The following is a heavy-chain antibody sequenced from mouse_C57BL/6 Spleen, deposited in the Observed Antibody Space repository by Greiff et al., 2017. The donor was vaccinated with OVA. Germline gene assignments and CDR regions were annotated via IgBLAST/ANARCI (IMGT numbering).Heavy chain of an antibody. V-gene: IGHV3-6*01. Sequence: VQLKESGPGLVKPSQSLSLTCSVTGYSITSGYYWNWIRQFPGNKLEWMGYISYDGSNNYNPSLKNRISITRDTSKNQFFLKLNSVTTEDTATYYCARASLLLVDDWGQGTSVTVSS. D-gene: IGHD1-1*01. CDR2: ISYDGSN. J-gene: IGHJ4*01. CDR3: ARASLLLVDD. CDR1: GYSITSGYY.